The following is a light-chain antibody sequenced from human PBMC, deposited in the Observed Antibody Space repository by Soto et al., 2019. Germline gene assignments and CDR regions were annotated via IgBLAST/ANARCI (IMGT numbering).Light chain of an antibody. Sequence: QAVLTEQTSVSGAPGQRVTVSCTRSRSHIGAGYDVHWYQQLPGTAPKLLIYDNSNRPSGVPDRFSGSKSGTSASLAITGLQAEDEADYYCQSYDSSLSGFVFGTGTKVTVL. J-gene: IGLJ1*01. CDR3: QSYDSSLSGFV. CDR1: RSHIGAGYD. V-gene: IGLV1-40*01. CDR2: DNS.